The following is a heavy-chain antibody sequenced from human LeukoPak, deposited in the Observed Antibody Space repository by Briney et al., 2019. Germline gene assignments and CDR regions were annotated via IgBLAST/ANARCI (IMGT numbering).Heavy chain of an antibody. D-gene: IGHD5-24*01. CDR3: ARVVADGYNYPPTYYFDY. CDR2: IIPIFGTA. V-gene: IGHV1-69*13. J-gene: IGHJ4*02. Sequence: RASVTVSCKASGGTFSSYAISWVRQAPGQGLEWMGGIIPIFGTANYAQKFQGRVTITADESTSTAYMELSSLRSEDTAVYYCARVVADGYNYPPTYYFDYWGQGTLVTVSS. CDR1: GGTFSSYA.